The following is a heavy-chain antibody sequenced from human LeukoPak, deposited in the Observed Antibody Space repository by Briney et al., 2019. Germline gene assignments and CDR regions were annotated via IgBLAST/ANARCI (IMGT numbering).Heavy chain of an antibody. Sequence: TSETLSLTCTVSGASVSSASYWTWIRQPPGKGVEWIAHIYNGVNTNYNPSLKSRVTIPVDTSKNQFSLRLNSVTAADTAVYYCARSRAFNSGAFDPWGQGSLVTVSS. J-gene: IGHJ5*02. CDR3: ARSRAFNSGAFDP. CDR1: GASVSSASY. V-gene: IGHV4-61*01. CDR2: IYNGVNT. D-gene: IGHD1-26*01.